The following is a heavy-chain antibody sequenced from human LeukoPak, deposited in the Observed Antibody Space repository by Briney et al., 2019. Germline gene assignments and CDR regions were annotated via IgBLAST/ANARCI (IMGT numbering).Heavy chain of an antibody. CDR2: ISGSGGST. CDR3: AKQTRRTFDY. CDR1: GFTFSSYA. V-gene: IGHV3-23*01. Sequence: PGGSLRLSCAASGFTFSSYAMSWVRQAPGKGLEWVSAISGSGGSTYYADSMKGRFTISRDDSKNTLYLQMNSLRAEDTAVYYCAKQTRRTFDYWGQGTLVTVSS. J-gene: IGHJ4*02.